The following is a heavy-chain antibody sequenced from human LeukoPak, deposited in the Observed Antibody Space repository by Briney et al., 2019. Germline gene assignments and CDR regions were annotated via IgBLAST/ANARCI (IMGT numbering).Heavy chain of an antibody. CDR1: GGTFSNYG. V-gene: IGHV1-69*01. D-gene: IGHD5-12*01. Sequence: GASVKVSCKASGGTFSNYGIGWVRQAPGQGLEWLGGIIPISGTANSAQNFQGRVTITADESTTTAYMELSSLRSEDTAVYYCAICSGYPPHYYYGMDVWGQGTTVTVSS. J-gene: IGHJ6*02. CDR3: AICSGYPPHYYYGMDV. CDR2: IIPISGTA.